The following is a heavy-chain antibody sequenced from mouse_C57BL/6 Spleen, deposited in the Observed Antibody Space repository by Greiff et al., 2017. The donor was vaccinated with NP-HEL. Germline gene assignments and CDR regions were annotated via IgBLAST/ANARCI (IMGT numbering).Heavy chain of an antibody. V-gene: IGHV1-50*01. Sequence: QVQLQQPGAELVKPGASVKLSCKASGYTFTSYWMQWVKQRPGQGLEWIGEIDPSDSYTNYNQKFKGKATLTVDTSSSTAYMQLSSLTSEDSAVYYCARRSGNYRFAYWGQGTLVTVSA. CDR2: IDPSDSYT. J-gene: IGHJ3*01. CDR3: ARRSGNYRFAY. D-gene: IGHD2-1*01. CDR1: GYTFTSYW.